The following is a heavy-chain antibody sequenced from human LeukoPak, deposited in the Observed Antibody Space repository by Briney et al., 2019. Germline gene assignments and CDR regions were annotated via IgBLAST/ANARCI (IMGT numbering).Heavy chain of an antibody. D-gene: IGHD3-16*01. V-gene: IGHV3-15*07. CDR1: GFNFSYTW. CDR2: VKSKSDGGTV. J-gene: IGHJ4*02. CDR3: TSIVLGGICDH. Sequence: KPGGSLRLSCAASGFNFSYTWMNWVRQVPGKGLEWVGRVKSKSDGGTVDYAAPVKGRFTISRDDSRNTLSLQMSSLKTEDTAVYYCTSIVLGGICDHWGQGTLVTVSS.